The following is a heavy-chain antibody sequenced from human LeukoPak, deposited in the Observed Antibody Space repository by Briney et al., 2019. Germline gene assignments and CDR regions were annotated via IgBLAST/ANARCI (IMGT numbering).Heavy chain of an antibody. Sequence: PGGSLRLSCAASGFTFSDYYMSWIRQAPGKGLEWVSYISSSGSTIYYADSVKGRFTISRDNAKNSLYLQMNSLGAEDTAVYYCARDKTRGYSYGYNVYWGQGTLVTVSS. D-gene: IGHD5-18*01. CDR1: GFTFSDYY. V-gene: IGHV3-11*01. J-gene: IGHJ4*02. CDR3: ARDKTRGYSYGYNVY. CDR2: ISSSGSTI.